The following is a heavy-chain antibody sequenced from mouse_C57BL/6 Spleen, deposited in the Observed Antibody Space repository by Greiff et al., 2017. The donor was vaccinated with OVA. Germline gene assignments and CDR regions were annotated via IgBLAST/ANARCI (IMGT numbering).Heavy chain of an antibody. CDR1: GYTFTDYY. Sequence: VQLQQSGPELVKPGASVKISCKASGYTFTDYYMNWVKQSHGKSLEWIGDINPNNGGTSYNQKFKGKATLTVDKSSSTAYMELRSLTSEDSAVYYCARDYGSSYEIWFAYWGQGTLVTVSA. D-gene: IGHD1-1*01. CDR2: INPNNGGT. V-gene: IGHV1-26*01. J-gene: IGHJ3*01. CDR3: ARDYGSSYEIWFAY.